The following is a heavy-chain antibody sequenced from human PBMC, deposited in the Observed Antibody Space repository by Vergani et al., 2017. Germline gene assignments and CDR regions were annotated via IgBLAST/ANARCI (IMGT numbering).Heavy chain of an antibody. D-gene: IGHD2-15*01. J-gene: IGHJ2*01. CDR2: IYYSGST. Sequence: QVQLQESGPGLVKPSQTLSLTCTVSGGSISSGGYYWSWIRQHPGKGLEWIGYIYYSGSTYSNPSLKSRVTISVDTSKNQFSLKLSSVTAADTAVYYCARGGTTVAAKTIWYFDLWGRGTLVTVSS. CDR3: ARGGTTVAAKTIWYFDL. V-gene: IGHV4-31*03. CDR1: GGSISSGGYY.